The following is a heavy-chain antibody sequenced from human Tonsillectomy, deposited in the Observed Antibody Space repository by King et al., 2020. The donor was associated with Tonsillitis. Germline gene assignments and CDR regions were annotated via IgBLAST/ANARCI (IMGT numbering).Heavy chain of an antibody. CDR2: IYYSGTT. D-gene: IGHD3-10*01. CDR1: GSISGSY. CDR3: ARLDYFGSGSYGYFDL. V-gene: IGHV4-59*08. Sequence: VQLQESGPGLVKPSETLSLTCTVSGSISGSYWSWLRQPPGKGLDWIGYIYYSGTTNYNPTLRSRVTISVDTPKNQFSLKLSTVTAAVAAVYYCARLDYFGSGSYGYFDLWGRGTLVTVSS. J-gene: IGHJ2*01.